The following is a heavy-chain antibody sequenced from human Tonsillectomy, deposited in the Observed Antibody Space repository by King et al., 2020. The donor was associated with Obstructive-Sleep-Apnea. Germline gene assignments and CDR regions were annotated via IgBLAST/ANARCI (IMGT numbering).Heavy chain of an antibody. Sequence: LQLQESGPGLVKPSETLSLTCTVSGGSISSSSYYWGWIRQPPGKGLEWIGSIYYSGSTYYNPSLKSRVTISVDTSKNQFSLRLSSVTAADTAVYYCAGPSPPGGGSYPDFDHWGHGTLVNVSS. D-gene: IGHD1-26*01. V-gene: IGHV4-39*07. CDR1: GGSISSSSYY. CDR2: IYYSGST. CDR3: AGPSPPGGGSYPDFDH. J-gene: IGHJ4*01.